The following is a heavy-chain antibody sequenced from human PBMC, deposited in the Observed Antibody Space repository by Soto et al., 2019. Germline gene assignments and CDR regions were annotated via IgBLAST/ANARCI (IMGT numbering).Heavy chain of an antibody. Sequence: ASVKVSCKASGGTFSSYTISWVRQAPGQGLEWMGRIIPILGIANYAQKFQGRVTITADKSTSTAYMELSSLRSEDTAVYYCARAQSGGSCYGYYTYYFDYWGQGTLVTVSS. CDR3: ARAQSGGSCYGYYTYYFDY. CDR2: IIPILGIA. D-gene: IGHD2-15*01. J-gene: IGHJ4*02. CDR1: GGTFSSYT. V-gene: IGHV1-69*02.